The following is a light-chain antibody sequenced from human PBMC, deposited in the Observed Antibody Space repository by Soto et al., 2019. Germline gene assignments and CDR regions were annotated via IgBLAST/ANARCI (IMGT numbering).Light chain of an antibody. V-gene: IGKV1-5*03. Sequence: DIQMTQSPSTLSASVGDRVTITCRASQSISIWVAWYQQKPGKAPKLLIYEASRLDSGVPSRFSGSGSGTEFTLTISSLHPDDFATYWCQQYDTCPYTFGQGTKVEIK. CDR1: QSISIW. CDR3: QQYDTCPYT. J-gene: IGKJ1*01. CDR2: EAS.